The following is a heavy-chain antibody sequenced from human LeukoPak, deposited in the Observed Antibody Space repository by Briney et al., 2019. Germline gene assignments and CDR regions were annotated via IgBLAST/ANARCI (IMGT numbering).Heavy chain of an antibody. V-gene: IGHV5-51*01. CDR1: GYSFTSYW. D-gene: IGHD2-15*01. CDR2: IYPGDSDT. CDR3: ARAEPDLYCSGGSCYSWFDY. J-gene: IGHJ4*02. Sequence: GESLKISCKGSGYSFTSYWIGWVRQMPGKGLEWMGIIYPGDSDTRYSPSFQGQVTISADKSISTAYLQWSSLKASDTAMYYCARAEPDLYCSGGSCYSWFDYWGQGTLVTVSS.